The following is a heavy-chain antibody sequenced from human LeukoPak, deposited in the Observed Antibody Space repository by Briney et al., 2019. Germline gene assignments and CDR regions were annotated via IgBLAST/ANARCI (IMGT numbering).Heavy chain of an antibody. V-gene: IGHV4-59*01. J-gene: IGHJ4*02. D-gene: IGHD6-19*01. CDR3: ARGVLDSSGWYRGDY. CDR1: GGSITRYY. CDR2: IYYSGST. Sequence: SETLSLTCTVSGGSITRYYWSWIRQPPGKGPEWIGYIYYSGSTNYNPSLKSRVTISVDTSKNQFSLKLSSVTAADTAVYYCARGVLDSSGWYRGDYWGQGTLVAVSS.